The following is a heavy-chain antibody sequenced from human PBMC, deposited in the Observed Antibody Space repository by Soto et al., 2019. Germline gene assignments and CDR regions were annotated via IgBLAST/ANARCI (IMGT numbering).Heavy chain of an antibody. J-gene: IGHJ4*02. CDR3: AAERFFLGSSHYYFHY. Sequence: SVKVSCKASGFTFTSSAVQWVRQARGQRLEWIGWIVVGSGNTNYAQKFQERVTITRDMSTSTAYMELSSLRSEDTAVYYCAAERFFLGSSHYYFHYWGQGTLVTV. D-gene: IGHD6-13*01. CDR2: IVVGSGNT. CDR1: GFTFTSSA. V-gene: IGHV1-58*01.